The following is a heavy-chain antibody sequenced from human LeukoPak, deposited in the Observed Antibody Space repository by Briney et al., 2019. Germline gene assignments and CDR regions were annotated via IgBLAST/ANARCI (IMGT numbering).Heavy chain of an antibody. CDR2: ISDNGGRT. CDR3: ASTNWFDP. J-gene: IGHJ5*02. Sequence: GGSLRLSCAAFGFTLSSYAMSWVRQAPGKGLEWVSVISDNGGRTYYADSVKGRFTISRDNSKNTLYLQMNSLRVEDTAVYYCASTNWFDPWGQGTLVTVSS. CDR1: GFTLSSYA. V-gene: IGHV3-23*01.